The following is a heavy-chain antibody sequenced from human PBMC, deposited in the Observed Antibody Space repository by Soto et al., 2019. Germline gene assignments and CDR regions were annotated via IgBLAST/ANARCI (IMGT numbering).Heavy chain of an antibody. CDR3: ARAPLRYCSGGSCHNWYFDL. D-gene: IGHD2-15*01. J-gene: IGHJ2*01. V-gene: IGHV1-2*04. CDR2: FNPNSGGT. Sequence: QVQLVQSGAEVKKPGASVKVSCKASGYTFTGYYMHWVRQAPGQGLEWMGWFNPNSGGTNYAQKFQGWVTMTRDTSISTAYMELSRLRSDDTAVYYCARAPLRYCSGGSCHNWYFDLWGRGTLVTVSS. CDR1: GYTFTGYY.